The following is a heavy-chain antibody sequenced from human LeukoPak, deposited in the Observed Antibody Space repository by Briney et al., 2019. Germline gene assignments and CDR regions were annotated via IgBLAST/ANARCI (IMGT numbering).Heavy chain of an antibody. CDR1: GYTFTYRY. CDR3: AEGELSYSFDY. CDR2: ITPFNGST. J-gene: IGHJ4*02. Sequence: GASVKVSCKASGYTFTYRYLHWVRQAPGQALEWMGWITPFNGSTNYAQKFQDRVTITRDRSMSTAYMELSSLRSEDTAMYYCAEGELSYSFDYWGQGTLVTVSS. D-gene: IGHD3-16*02. V-gene: IGHV1-45*02.